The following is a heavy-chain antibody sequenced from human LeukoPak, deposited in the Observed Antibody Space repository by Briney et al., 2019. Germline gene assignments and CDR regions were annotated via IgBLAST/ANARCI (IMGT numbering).Heavy chain of an antibody. Sequence: GSLRLSCAASGFTFSSYSMNWVRQAPAKGREWVSSISSSSSYIYYADSVKGRFTISRDNAKNSLYLQMNSLRAEDTAVYYCARVLGGTLDQGGFDYWGQGTLVTVSS. CDR2: ISSSSSYI. V-gene: IGHV3-21*01. CDR3: ARVLGGTLDQGGFDY. J-gene: IGHJ4*02. D-gene: IGHD1-7*01. CDR1: GFTFSSYS.